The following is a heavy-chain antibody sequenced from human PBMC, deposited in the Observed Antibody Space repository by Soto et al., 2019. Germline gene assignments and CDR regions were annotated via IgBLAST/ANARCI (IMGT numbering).Heavy chain of an antibody. D-gene: IGHD3-9*01. J-gene: IGHJ6*02. Sequence: GGSLRLSCAASGFTFSSYSMNWVRQAPGKGLEWVSYISSSSSTIYYADSVKGRFTISRDNAKNSLYLQMNSLRAEDTAVYYCARGDLTEYYYYGMDVWGQGTTVTVSS. CDR2: ISSSSSTI. CDR3: ARGDLTEYYYYGMDV. CDR1: GFTFSSYS. V-gene: IGHV3-48*01.